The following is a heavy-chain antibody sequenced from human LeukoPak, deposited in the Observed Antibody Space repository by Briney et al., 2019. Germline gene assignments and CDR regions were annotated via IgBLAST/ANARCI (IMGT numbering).Heavy chain of an antibody. Sequence: GGSLRLSCAASGITFNSYTMNWVRQAPGKGLEWVSSISSSSSYIYYAASVKGRFTISRDNAKNSLYLQMNSLRAEDTALYYCARDQYSGGYYYYMDVWGKGTTVTVSS. CDR1: GITFNSYT. J-gene: IGHJ6*03. CDR3: ARDQYSGGYYYYMDV. V-gene: IGHV3-21*04. CDR2: ISSSSSYI. D-gene: IGHD2/OR15-2a*01.